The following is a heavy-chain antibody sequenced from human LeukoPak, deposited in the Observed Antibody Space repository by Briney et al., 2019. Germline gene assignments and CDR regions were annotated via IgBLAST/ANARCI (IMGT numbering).Heavy chain of an antibody. Sequence: SETLSLTCAVYGESFSGYYWSWIRQPPGKGLEWIGEINHSGSTNYNPSLKRRVTIPVDTSKNQFSLTLSSVTAADTAVYYCARGHPHYDFWSGYPPGWYFDLWGRGTLVTVSS. CDR2: INHSGST. D-gene: IGHD3-3*01. CDR3: ARGHPHYDFWSGYPPGWYFDL. J-gene: IGHJ2*01. V-gene: IGHV4-34*01. CDR1: GESFSGYY.